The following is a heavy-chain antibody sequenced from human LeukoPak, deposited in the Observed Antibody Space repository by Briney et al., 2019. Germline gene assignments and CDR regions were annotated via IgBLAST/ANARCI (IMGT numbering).Heavy chain of an antibody. V-gene: IGHV3-7*01. CDR3: ARVEASGYDYGAFDY. CDR1: GFTFSSYW. Sequence: GGSLRLSCAASGFTFSSYWMSWVRQAPGKGLEWVANIKQDGSAKYYVDSVKGRFTISRDNAKNSLYLQMNSLRAEDTAVYYCARVEASGYDYGAFDYWGQGTLVTVSS. CDR2: IKQDGSAK. J-gene: IGHJ4*02. D-gene: IGHD5-12*01.